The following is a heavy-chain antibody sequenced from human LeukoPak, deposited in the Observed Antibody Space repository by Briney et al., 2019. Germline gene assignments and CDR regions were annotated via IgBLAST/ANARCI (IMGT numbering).Heavy chain of an antibody. V-gene: IGHV1-3*01. J-gene: IGHJ6*02. CDR2: INAGNGKT. CDR1: GYSFSNYA. CDR3: ARDLNGSGCPICGMDV. D-gene: IGHD6-19*01. Sequence: ASVKVSCKASGYSFSNYAMHWVRQAPGQRLEWMGWINAGNGKTKYSQKFQGRVTITRDTSASTAYMELSSLRSEDTAVYYCARDLNGSGCPICGMDVWGQGTTVTVSS.